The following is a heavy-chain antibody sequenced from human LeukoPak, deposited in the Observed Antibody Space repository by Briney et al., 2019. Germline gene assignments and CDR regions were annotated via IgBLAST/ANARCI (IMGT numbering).Heavy chain of an antibody. V-gene: IGHV4-59*08. CDR3: ARRGYNYGDDGFDI. J-gene: IGHJ3*02. CDR2: IYYSGST. D-gene: IGHD5-18*01. Sequence: KASETLSLTCTVSGGSISSYYWSWIRQPPGKGLEWIGYIYYSGSTYYNPSLKSRVTISVDTSKNQFSLKLSSVTAADTAVYYCARRGYNYGDDGFDIWGQGTMVTVSS. CDR1: GGSISSYY.